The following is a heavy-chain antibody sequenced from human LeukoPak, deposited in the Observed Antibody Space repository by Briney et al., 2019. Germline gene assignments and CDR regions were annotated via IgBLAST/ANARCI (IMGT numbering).Heavy chain of an antibody. CDR3: ARDVRFLEWLFHPPSTSYYFDY. D-gene: IGHD3-3*01. CDR1: GFTVSSNY. CDR2: IYSGDNT. J-gene: IGHJ4*02. V-gene: IGHV3-53*01. Sequence: GGSLRLSCAASGFTVSSNYMSWVRQAPGKGLEWVSIIYSGDNTYYADSVKGRFTISRDNSKNTLYLQMNSLRAEDTAVYYCARDVRFLEWLFHPPSTSYYFDYWGQGTLVTVSS.